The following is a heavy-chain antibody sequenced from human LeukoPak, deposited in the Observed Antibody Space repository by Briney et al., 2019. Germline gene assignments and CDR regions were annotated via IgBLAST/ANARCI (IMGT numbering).Heavy chain of an antibody. CDR1: GFTFSSSS. Sequence: GGSLRLSCAASGFTFSSSSISWVRQAPGKGLEWVSAITDAVGSTHYADSVKCRFTISSDNSKNTVYLQMNSLRPEDMAVYYCAKEIFSGLLYIDYWGQGTLVTVSS. D-gene: IGHD5-12*01. J-gene: IGHJ4*02. CDR2: ITDAVGST. CDR3: AKEIFSGLLYIDY. V-gene: IGHV3-23*01.